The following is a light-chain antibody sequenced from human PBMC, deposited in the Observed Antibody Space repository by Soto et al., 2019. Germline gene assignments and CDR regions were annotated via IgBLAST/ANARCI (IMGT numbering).Light chain of an antibody. CDR1: SSDVGGYNY. J-gene: IGLJ2*01. CDR3: CSYTTTNTLV. V-gene: IGLV2-14*01. CDR2: DVS. Sequence: QPVLTQPASVSGSPGQSITISCTGTSSDVGGYNYVSWYQQHPGKAPKLMIYDVSNRPSGVSNRFSGSKSVNTASLTISGLQAEDEADYYCCSYTTTNTLVFGGGTKLTVL.